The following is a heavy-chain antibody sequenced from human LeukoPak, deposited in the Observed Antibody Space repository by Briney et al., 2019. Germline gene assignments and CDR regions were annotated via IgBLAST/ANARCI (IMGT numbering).Heavy chain of an antibody. V-gene: IGHV1-69*05. CDR2: IIPIFGTA. D-gene: IGHD5-18*01. CDR1: GGTFSSYA. CDR3: ARRGYKTAAPRDDAFDI. Sequence: ASVKVSCKASGGTFSSYAISWVRQAPGQGLEWMGGIIPIFGTANYAQKLQGRVTMTTDTSTSTAYMELRSLRSDDTAVYYCARRGYKTAAPRDDAFDIWGQGTMVTVSS. J-gene: IGHJ3*02.